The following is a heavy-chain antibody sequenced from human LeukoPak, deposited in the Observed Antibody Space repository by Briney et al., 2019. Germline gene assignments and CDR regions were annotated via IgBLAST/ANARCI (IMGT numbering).Heavy chain of an antibody. CDR3: ARHGDYGARRGWFDP. CDR2: IYYSGST. V-gene: IGHV4-39*01. CDR1: GGSISSSSCY. J-gene: IGHJ5*02. Sequence: PSETLSLTCTVSGGSISSSSCYWGWIRQPPGKGLEWIGSIYYSGSTYYNPSLKSRVTISVDTSKNQFSLKLSSVTAADTAVYYCARHGDYGARRGWFDPWGQGTLVTVSS. D-gene: IGHD4-17*01.